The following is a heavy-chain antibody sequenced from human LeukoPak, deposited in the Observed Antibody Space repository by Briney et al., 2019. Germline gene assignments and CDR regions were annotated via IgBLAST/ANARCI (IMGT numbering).Heavy chain of an antibody. J-gene: IGHJ4*02. CDR2: ISTYNGDT. V-gene: IGHV1-18*01. Sequence: GASVKVSCKASGYTFTSYGINWVRQAPGQGLEWMGWISTYNGDTNYAQNLQGRVMMTTDTSTSTAYMELRSLISDDTAVHYCARAVAGTGVPFGFWGQGTLVTVSS. CDR3: ARAVAGTGVPFGF. CDR1: GYTFTSYG. D-gene: IGHD6-19*01.